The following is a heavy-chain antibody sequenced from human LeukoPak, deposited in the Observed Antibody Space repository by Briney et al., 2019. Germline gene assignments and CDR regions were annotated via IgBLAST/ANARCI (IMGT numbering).Heavy chain of an antibody. D-gene: IGHD3-16*01. CDR1: GFTFSSYA. V-gene: IGHV3-30-3*01. J-gene: IGHJ4*02. CDR3: ARVSTFGGADY. Sequence: GGSLRLSCAASGFTFSSYAMHWVRQAPGKGLEWVAVISYDGSNKYYADSVKGRFTISRDNSKNTLYLQMNSLRAEDTAVYYCARVSTFGGADYWGQGTLVTVSS. CDR2: ISYDGSNK.